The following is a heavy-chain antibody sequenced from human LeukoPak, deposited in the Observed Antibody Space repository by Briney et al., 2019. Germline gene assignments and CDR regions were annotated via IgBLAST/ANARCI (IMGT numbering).Heavy chain of an antibody. V-gene: IGHV3-9*01. J-gene: IGHJ5*02. D-gene: IGHD3-9*01. CDR2: TSWNSGSI. Sequence: GGSLRLSCAASGFTFDDYAMHWVRQAPGKGLEWVSGTSWNSGSIGYADSVKGRFTISRDNAKNSLYLQMNSLRAEDTALYYCATYYDILTGHHWGQGTLVTVSS. CDR1: GFTFDDYA. CDR3: ATYYDILTGHH.